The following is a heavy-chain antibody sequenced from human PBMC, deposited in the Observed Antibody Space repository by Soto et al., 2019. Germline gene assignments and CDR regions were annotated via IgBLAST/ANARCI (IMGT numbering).Heavy chain of an antibody. CDR2: INAGNGNT. V-gene: IGHV1-3*05. J-gene: IGHJ4*02. CDR3: ARSIVVVTALDY. Sequence: QVQLVQSGAEEKKPGASVKVSCKASGYTFTSYAMHWVRQAPGQRLEWMGWINAGNGNTKYSQKFQGRVTITRDTSESTAYMELSRLRSEETAVYYCARSIVVVTALDYWGQGTLVTVSS. D-gene: IGHD2-21*02. CDR1: GYTFTSYA.